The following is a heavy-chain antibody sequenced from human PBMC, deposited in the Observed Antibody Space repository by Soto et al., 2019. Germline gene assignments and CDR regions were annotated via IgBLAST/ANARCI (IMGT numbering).Heavy chain of an antibody. Sequence: EVQLVESGGGLVQPGGSLRLSCTASGLTFSRHWMSWVRQAPGKGLEWVANIKQDGSEKYYADSVKGRFTISRDNSKNTLYLQMDSLRPEDTAVYYCAKEIAVAGDFDYWGHGTLVTVSS. J-gene: IGHJ4*01. CDR1: GLTFSRHW. D-gene: IGHD6-19*01. CDR3: AKEIAVAGDFDY. V-gene: IGHV3-7*01. CDR2: IKQDGSEK.